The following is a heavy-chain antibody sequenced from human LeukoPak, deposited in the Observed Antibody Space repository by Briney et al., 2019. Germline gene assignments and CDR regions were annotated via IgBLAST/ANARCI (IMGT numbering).Heavy chain of an antibody. J-gene: IGHJ4*02. CDR3: AGEVDTAVY. D-gene: IGHD5-18*01. CDR2: IYYSGST. CDR1: GGSISSSSYY. V-gene: IGHV4-39*07. Sequence: ASETLSLTCTVSGGSISSSSYYWGWIRQPPGKGLEWIGSIYYSGSTYYNPSLKSRVTISVDTSKNQFSLKLSSVTAADTAVYYCAGEVDTAVYWGQGTLVTVSS.